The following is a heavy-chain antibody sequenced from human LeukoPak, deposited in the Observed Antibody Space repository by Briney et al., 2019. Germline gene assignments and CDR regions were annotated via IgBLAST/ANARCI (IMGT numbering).Heavy chain of an antibody. J-gene: IGHJ4*02. V-gene: IGHV3-33*06. CDR3: AKDYCGSGSYYHFDY. D-gene: IGHD3-10*01. Sequence: GRSLRLSCAASGFTFSSYGMHWVRQAPGKGLEWVAVIWYDGSNKYYADSVKGRFTISRDNSKNTLYLQMNSLRAEDTAVYYCAKDYCGSGSYYHFDYWGQGTLVTVSS. CDR2: IWYDGSNK. CDR1: GFTFSSYG.